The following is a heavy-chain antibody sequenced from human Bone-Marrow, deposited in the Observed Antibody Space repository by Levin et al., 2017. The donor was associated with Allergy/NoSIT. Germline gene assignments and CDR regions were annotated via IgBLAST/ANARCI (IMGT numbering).Heavy chain of an antibody. J-gene: IGHJ4*02. V-gene: IGHV7-4-1*02. CDR3: ARVGGVAGTRDLEY. CDR1: GYTFTTFA. Sequence: GESLKISCKPSGYTFTTFAINWVRQAPGQGPEWMGWININTGNPTYAQGFTGRFVFSSDTSVGTAYLQISNLKAEDTAVYYCARVGGVAGTRDLEYWGQGTLVTVSS. D-gene: IGHD6-19*01. CDR2: ININTGNP.